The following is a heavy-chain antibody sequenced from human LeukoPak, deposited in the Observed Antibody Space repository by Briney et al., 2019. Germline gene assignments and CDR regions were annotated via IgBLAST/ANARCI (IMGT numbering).Heavy chain of an antibody. V-gene: IGHV4-59*01. J-gene: IGHJ3*02. CDR1: GGSISSYY. CDR3: ARAERIPIPGVVPAAMDYGDAFDI. D-gene: IGHD2-2*01. CDR2: IYYSGST. Sequence: SETLSLTCTVSGGSISSYYWSWIRQPPGKGLEWIGYIYYSGSTNYNPSLKSRVTISVDTSKNQFSLKLSSVTAADTAVYYCARAERIPIPGVVPAAMDYGDAFDIWGQGTKVTVSS.